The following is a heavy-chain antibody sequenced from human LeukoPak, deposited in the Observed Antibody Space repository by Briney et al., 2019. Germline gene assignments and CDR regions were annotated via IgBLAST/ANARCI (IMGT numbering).Heavy chain of an antibody. Sequence: PGGSLRLSCAASGFTFSRYEMNWVRQAPGKGLEWVSYITSSGSTIYYADSVKGRFTISRHNAKNSLYLQMNSLRAEDTAVYYCARDPILLQWELPYYFDYWGQGTLVTVSS. CDR3: ARDPILLQWELPYYFDY. CDR1: GFTFSRYE. J-gene: IGHJ4*02. CDR2: ITSSGSTI. V-gene: IGHV3-48*03. D-gene: IGHD1-26*01.